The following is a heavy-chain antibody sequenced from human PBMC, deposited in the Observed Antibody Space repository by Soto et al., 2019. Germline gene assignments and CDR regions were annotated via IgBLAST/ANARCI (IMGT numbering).Heavy chain of an antibody. J-gene: IGHJ4*02. Sequence: QVQLVESGGGVVQPGRSLRLSCAASGFTFSSYAMHWVRQAPGKGLEWVAVISYDGSNKYYADSVKGRFTISRDNSKNTLYLQMNSLRAEDTAVYYCARLWFGELWRFLSTTYTFDYWGQGTLVTVSS. D-gene: IGHD3-10*01. CDR3: ARLWFGELWRFLSTTYTFDY. CDR1: GFTFSSYA. CDR2: ISYDGSNK. V-gene: IGHV3-30-3*01.